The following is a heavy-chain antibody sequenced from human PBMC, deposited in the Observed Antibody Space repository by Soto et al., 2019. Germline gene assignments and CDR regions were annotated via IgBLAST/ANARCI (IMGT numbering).Heavy chain of an antibody. D-gene: IGHD6-6*01. Sequence: QVQLVQSGAEVKKPGASVKVSCKASGYTFTSYYMHWVRQAPGQGLEWMGGIIPIFGTANYAQKFQGRVTITVGESTSTAYMVLSSLRSEDTAVYYCARWASIAARLDYCDYWGQGTLVTVSS. CDR1: GYTFTSYY. CDR3: ARWASIAARLDYCDY. V-gene: IGHV1-69*01. J-gene: IGHJ4*02. CDR2: IIPIFGTA.